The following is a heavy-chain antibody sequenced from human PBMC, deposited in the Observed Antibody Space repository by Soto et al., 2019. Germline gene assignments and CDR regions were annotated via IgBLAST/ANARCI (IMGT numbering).Heavy chain of an antibody. CDR3: ARAMGMATIYFDY. CDR1: GGSFSGYY. D-gene: IGHD5-12*01. Sequence: ETLSLTCAVYGGSFSGYYWSWIRQPPGKGLEWIGEINHSGSTNYNPSLKSRVTISVDTSKNQFSLKLSSVTAADTAVYYCARAMGMATIYFDYWGQGTLVTAPQ. V-gene: IGHV4-34*01. CDR2: INHSGST. J-gene: IGHJ4*02.